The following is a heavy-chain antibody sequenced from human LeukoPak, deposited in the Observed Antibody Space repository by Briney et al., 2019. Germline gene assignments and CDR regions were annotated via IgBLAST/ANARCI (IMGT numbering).Heavy chain of an antibody. D-gene: IGHD3-10*01. Sequence: PGGSLRLSCAASGFTFSSYAMSWVRQAPGKGLEWVSAISGSGGSTYYADSVKGRFTISRDNSKNTLYLQMNSLRAEDTAVYYCANLWFGELSAFDIWGQGTMVTVSS. CDR3: ANLWFGELSAFDI. V-gene: IGHV3-23*01. CDR1: GFTFSSYA. CDR2: ISGSGGST. J-gene: IGHJ3*02.